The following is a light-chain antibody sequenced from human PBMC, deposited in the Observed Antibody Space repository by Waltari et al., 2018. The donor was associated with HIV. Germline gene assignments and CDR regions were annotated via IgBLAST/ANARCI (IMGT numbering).Light chain of an antibody. Sequence: DIHLTPSLSSVSASVGDRVPITCRASQGSSSWLAWYHQKPGKAHNLLNYAASTLQSGVPSRFSGSISGTDLTLTINSLQPEDFATYYCQQAYSFPITVGQWTRRDLK. CDR1: QGSSSW. CDR2: AAS. J-gene: IGKJ5*01. CDR3: QQAYSFPIT. V-gene: IGKV1D-12*01.